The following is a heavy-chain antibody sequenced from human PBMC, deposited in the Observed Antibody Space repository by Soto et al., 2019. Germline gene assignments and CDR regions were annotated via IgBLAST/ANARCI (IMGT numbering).Heavy chain of an antibody. D-gene: IGHD2-21*02. CDR1: GFTFSSYE. Sequence: GSLRFSCAASGFTFSSYEMNWVRQAPGKGLEWVSYISSSGSTIYYADSVKGRFTISRDNAKNSLYLQMNSLRAEDTAVYYCARIVVTMDFDYWGQGTLVTVSS. V-gene: IGHV3-48*03. CDR3: ARIVVTMDFDY. J-gene: IGHJ4*02. CDR2: ISSSGSTI.